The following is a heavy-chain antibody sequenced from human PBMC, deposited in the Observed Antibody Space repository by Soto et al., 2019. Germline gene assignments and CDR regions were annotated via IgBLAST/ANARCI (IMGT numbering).Heavy chain of an antibody. CDR1: GGSISSGGYY. V-gene: IGHV4-31*03. D-gene: IGHD5-12*01. J-gene: IGHJ4*02. CDR2: IYYSGST. CDR3: ARVPVDSHRKNFDY. Sequence: QVQLQESGPGLVKPSQTLSLACTVSGGSISSGGYYWSWIRQHPGKGLEWIGYIYYSGSTYYNPSLKSRVTISVDTSKNQFSLKLSSVTAADTAVYYCARVPVDSHRKNFDYWGQGTLVSVSS.